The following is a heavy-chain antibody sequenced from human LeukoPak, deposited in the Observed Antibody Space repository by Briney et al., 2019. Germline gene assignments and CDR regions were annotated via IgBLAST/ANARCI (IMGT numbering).Heavy chain of an antibody. CDR3: ARLFDILTGYSTLDY. Sequence: GESLKISCKGSGFSFTSYWIGWVRQMPGKGLEWMGIIYPGDSDTRYSPPFQGQVTISADKSISTAYLQWSSLKASDTAMYYCARLFDILTGYSTLDYWGQGTLVTVSS. D-gene: IGHD3-9*01. V-gene: IGHV5-51*01. J-gene: IGHJ4*02. CDR1: GFSFTSYW. CDR2: IYPGDSDT.